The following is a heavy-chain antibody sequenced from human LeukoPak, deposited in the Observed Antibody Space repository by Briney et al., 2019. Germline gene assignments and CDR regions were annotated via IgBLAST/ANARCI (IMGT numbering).Heavy chain of an antibody. V-gene: IGHV3-30*18. CDR3: AKGVDTATLHGAFDI. CDR1: GFSFSSYG. Sequence: GGSLRLSCAASGFSFSSYGMHWVRQAPGKGLEWVGVISFDGSYKYYADSVKGRFTISRDNPKNTLYLQMNSLRAEDTAVYYCAKGVDTATLHGAFDIWGQGTTVTVSS. J-gene: IGHJ3*02. D-gene: IGHD5-18*01. CDR2: ISFDGSYK.